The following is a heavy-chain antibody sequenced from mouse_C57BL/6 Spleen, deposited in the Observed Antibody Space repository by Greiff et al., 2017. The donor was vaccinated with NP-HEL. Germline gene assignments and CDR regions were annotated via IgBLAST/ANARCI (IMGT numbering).Heavy chain of an antibody. D-gene: IGHD1-1*01. CDR1: GYTFTSYW. J-gene: IGHJ1*03. Sequence: VQLQQPGAELVMPGASVKLSCKASGYTFTSYWMHWVKQRPGQGLEWIGEIDPSDSYTNYNQKFKGKSTLTVDKSSSTAYMQLSSLTSEDSAVYYCARKGVYYGSKGYFDVWGTGTTVTVSS. CDR3: ARKGVYYGSKGYFDV. V-gene: IGHV1-69*01. CDR2: IDPSDSYT.